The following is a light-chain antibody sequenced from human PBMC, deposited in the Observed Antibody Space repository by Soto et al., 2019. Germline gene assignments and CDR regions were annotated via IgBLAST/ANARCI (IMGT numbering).Light chain of an antibody. V-gene: IGKV3-20*01. Sequence: EIVLTQSPGTLSLSPGERATLSCRASQSVNSNYLAWYQQKPGQAPRLLIYGASTRATGIPARFSGSGSGTDFTLTISRLEPEDFAVYYCQQYGSSGTFGQGTKVDI. CDR2: GAS. J-gene: IGKJ1*01. CDR3: QQYGSSGT. CDR1: QSVNSNY.